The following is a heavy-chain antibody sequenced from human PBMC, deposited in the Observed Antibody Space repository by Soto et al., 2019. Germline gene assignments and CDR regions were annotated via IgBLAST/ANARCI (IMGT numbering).Heavy chain of an antibody. Sequence: GGSLRLSCAASGFTFSSYWMSWVRQAPGKGLEWVANIKQDGSEKYYVDSVKGRFTISRDNAKNSLYLQMNSLRAEDTAVYYCAREGGLRSSPSDYWGQGTLVTVSS. J-gene: IGHJ4*02. D-gene: IGHD3-3*01. V-gene: IGHV3-7*01. CDR3: AREGGLRSSPSDY. CDR1: GFTFSSYW. CDR2: IKQDGSEK.